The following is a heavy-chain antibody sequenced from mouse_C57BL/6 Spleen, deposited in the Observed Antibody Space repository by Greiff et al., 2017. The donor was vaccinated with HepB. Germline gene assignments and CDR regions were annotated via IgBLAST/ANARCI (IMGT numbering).Heavy chain of an antibody. Sequence: EVHLVESGGGLVQPGGSLKLSCAASGIDFSRYWMSWVRRAPGKGLEWIGEINPDSSTINYAPSLKDKFIISRDNAKNTLYLQMSKVRSEDTALYYCARQIYYGNYEENAMDYWGQGTSVTVSS. J-gene: IGHJ4*01. D-gene: IGHD2-1*01. CDR3: ARQIYYGNYEENAMDY. V-gene: IGHV4-1*01. CDR2: INPDSSTI. CDR1: GIDFSRYW.